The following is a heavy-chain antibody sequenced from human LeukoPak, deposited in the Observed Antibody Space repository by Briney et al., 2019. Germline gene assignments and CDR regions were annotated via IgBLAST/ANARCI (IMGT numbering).Heavy chain of an antibody. CDR2: IYYSGST. Sequence: SETLSLTCTVSGGSISSYYWSWIRQPPGKGLEWIGYIYYSGSTNYNPSLKSRVTISVDTSKNQFSLRLSSVTAADTAVYYCARVGGRNWFDPWGQGTLVTVSS. D-gene: IGHD3-10*01. J-gene: IGHJ5*02. CDR3: ARVGGRNWFDP. CDR1: GGSISSYY. V-gene: IGHV4-59*01.